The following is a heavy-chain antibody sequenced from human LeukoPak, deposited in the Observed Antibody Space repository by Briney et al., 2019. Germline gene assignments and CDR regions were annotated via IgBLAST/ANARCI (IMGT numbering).Heavy chain of an antibody. CDR1: GYTFTNYD. CDR2: ISAYNGNT. V-gene: IGHV1-18*01. D-gene: IGHD1-26*01. CDR3: ARGDSGSPPVYYMDV. Sequence: GASVKVSCKASGYTFTNYDISWVRQAPGQGLEWMGWISAYNGNTNYAQKLQGRVAMTTDTSTSTVYMELRSLRSDDTAVYYCARGDSGSPPVYYMDVWGQGTLVTVSS. J-gene: IGHJ4*02.